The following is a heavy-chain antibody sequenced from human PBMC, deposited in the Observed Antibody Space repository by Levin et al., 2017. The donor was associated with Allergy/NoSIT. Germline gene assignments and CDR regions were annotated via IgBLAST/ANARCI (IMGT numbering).Heavy chain of an antibody. CDR3: ARGHTVAGSYYYYYYYMDV. J-gene: IGHJ6*03. Sequence: ASVKVSCKASGYTFTRYDINWVRQATGQGREGMGWMNPNSGNTGYAQKFQGRVTMTRNTSISTAYMELSSLRSEDTAVYYCARGHTVAGSYYYYYYYMDVWGKGTTVTVSS. V-gene: IGHV1-8*01. D-gene: IGHD6-19*01. CDR1: GYTFTRYD. CDR2: MNPNSGNT.